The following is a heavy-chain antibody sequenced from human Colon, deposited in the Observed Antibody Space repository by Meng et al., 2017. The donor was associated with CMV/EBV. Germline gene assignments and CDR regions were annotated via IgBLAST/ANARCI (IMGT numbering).Heavy chain of an antibody. J-gene: IGHJ4*02. CDR1: TFTLSTYT. Sequence: GGPLRPSCEASTFTLSTYTMSWFGQAPGKGLEWVSMIYSETTGSSTYYGDSVKGRFTISRDKPKNMLYMQMNDLRDEYTAVYYCAKTPPSSRLDYWGQGTLVTVSS. CDR2: IYSETTGSST. V-gene: IGHV3-23*03. CDR3: AKTPPSSRLDY. D-gene: IGHD6-6*01.